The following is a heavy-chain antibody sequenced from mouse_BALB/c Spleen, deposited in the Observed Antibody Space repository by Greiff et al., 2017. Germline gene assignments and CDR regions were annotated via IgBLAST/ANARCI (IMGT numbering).Heavy chain of an antibody. CDR3: ARDRRRGGYAMDY. V-gene: IGHV2-9*02. CDR2: IWAGGST. J-gene: IGHJ4*01. CDR1: GFSLTSYG. Sequence: QVQLQQSGPGLVAPSQSLSITCTVSGFSLTSYGVHWVRQPPGKGLEWLGVIWAGGSTNYNSALMSRLSISKDNSKSQVFLKMNSLQTDDTAMYYCARDRRRGGYAMDYWGQGTSVTVSS.